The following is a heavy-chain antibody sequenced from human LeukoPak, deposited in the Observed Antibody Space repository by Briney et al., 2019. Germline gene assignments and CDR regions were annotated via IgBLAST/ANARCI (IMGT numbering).Heavy chain of an antibody. V-gene: IGHV3-23*01. CDR1: GFIFSNHA. Sequence: GGSLRLSCEASGFIFSNHAMNWIRQTPGKGPEWLSVISGDVQTTTYASSVKGRFTISRDNSKNTLYLEMNSLRVEDTDIYYCAKDGYYSSANHFARLHFDLWGRGTRVTVSS. CDR3: AKDGYYSSANHFARLHFDL. J-gene: IGHJ2*01. D-gene: IGHD3-3*01. CDR2: ISGDVQTT.